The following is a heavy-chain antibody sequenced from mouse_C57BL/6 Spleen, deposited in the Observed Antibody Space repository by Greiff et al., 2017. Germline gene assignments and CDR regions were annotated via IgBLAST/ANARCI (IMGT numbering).Heavy chain of an antibody. V-gene: IGHV1-59*01. CDR3: ARTIYDGSSGGFAY. CDR2: IDPSDSYT. Sequence: QVQLQQSGAELVRPGTSVKLSCKASGYTFTSYWMHWVKQRPGQGLEWIGVIDPSDSYTNYNQKFKGKATLTVDTSSSTAYMQLSSLTSEDSAVYYCARTIYDGSSGGFAYWGQGTLVTVSA. CDR1: GYTFTSYW. J-gene: IGHJ3*01. D-gene: IGHD2-3*01.